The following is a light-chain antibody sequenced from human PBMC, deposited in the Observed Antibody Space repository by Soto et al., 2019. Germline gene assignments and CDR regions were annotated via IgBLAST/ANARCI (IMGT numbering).Light chain of an antibody. V-gene: IGKV3-15*01. J-gene: IGKJ4*01. Sequence: IVMTQSPAILSVSPGERATLSCRASESVRSNLAWYQQKPVQAPRLLIYGASTRATGVPVRFSGSGSGTEFTLTISSLQSEDFAVYYCQQYNNWPPLTFGGGTKVE. CDR3: QQYNNWPPLT. CDR1: ESVRSN. CDR2: GAS.